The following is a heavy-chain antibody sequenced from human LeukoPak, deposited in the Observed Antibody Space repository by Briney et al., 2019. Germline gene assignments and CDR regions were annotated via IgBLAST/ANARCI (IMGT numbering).Heavy chain of an antibody. CDR2: ISAYNGNT. CDR3: ARGSGYYDSSGYYYMDV. V-gene: IGHV1-18*01. CDR1: GYTFTSYG. D-gene: IGHD3-22*01. J-gene: IGHJ6*03. Sequence: ASVKVSCKASGYTFTSYGISWVRQAPGQGLEWMGWISAYNGNTNYAQKLQGRVTITADKSTSTAYMELSSLRSEDTAVYYCARGSGYYDSSGYYYMDVWGKGTTVTVSS.